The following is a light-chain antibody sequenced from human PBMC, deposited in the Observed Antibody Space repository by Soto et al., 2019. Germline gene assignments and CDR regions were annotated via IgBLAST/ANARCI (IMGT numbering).Light chain of an antibody. CDR1: SGHSGYI. J-gene: IGLJ3*02. CDR2: LEGSGSY. CDR3: ETWDSDTHTV. V-gene: IGLV4-60*02. Sequence: QLVLTQSSSASASLGSSVKLTCTLSSGHSGYIIAWHQQQPGKAPRYLMKLEGSGSYNKGSGVPDRFSGSSSGADRYLTISNLQFEDDADYYCETWDSDTHTVFGGGTKLTVL.